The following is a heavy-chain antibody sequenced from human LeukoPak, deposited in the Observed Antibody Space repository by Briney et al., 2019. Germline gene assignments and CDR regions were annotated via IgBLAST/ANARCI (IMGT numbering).Heavy chain of an antibody. CDR3: ARDRLRIPAFDY. V-gene: IGHV3-48*03. Sequence: GGSLRLSCAAAGFTFSSYEMNWVRQAPGKGLEWVSYISSSGSTIYYADSVKGRFTISRDNAKNSLYLQMNSLRAEDTAVYYCARDRLRIPAFDYWGQGTLVTVSS. CDR2: ISSSGSTI. J-gene: IGHJ4*02. CDR1: GFTFSSYE. D-gene: IGHD2-2*01.